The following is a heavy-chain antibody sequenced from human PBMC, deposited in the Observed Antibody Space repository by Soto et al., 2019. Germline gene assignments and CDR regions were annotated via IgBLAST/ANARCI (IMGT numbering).Heavy chain of an antibody. Sequence: GGSLRLSCAASGSTFSSYAMHWVRQAPGKGLEWVAVISYDGSNKYYADSVKGRFTISRDNSKNTLYLQMNSLRAEDTAVYYCARDLYGGNSGYYFDYWGQGTLVTAPQ. V-gene: IGHV3-30-3*01. CDR3: ARDLYGGNSGYYFDY. CDR2: ISYDGSNK. CDR1: GSTFSSYA. D-gene: IGHD2-21*02. J-gene: IGHJ4*02.